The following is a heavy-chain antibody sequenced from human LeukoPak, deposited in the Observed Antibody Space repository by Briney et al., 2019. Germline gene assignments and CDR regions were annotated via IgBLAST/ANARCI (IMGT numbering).Heavy chain of an antibody. CDR3: AKSNGYGLVDI. CDR1: GGSFSSYY. J-gene: IGHJ3*02. D-gene: IGHD3-10*01. Sequence: KPSETLSLTCAVYGGSFSSYYWGWVRQPPGKGLEWIGNIFYSGSTYYSPSLKSRVTISLDTSRNQFSLKLNSVTAADTAVYYCAKSNGYGLVDIWGQGTMVTVSS. CDR2: IFYSGST. V-gene: IGHV4-34*12.